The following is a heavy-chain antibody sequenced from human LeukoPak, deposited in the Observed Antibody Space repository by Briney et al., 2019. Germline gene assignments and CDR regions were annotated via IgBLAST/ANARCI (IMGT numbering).Heavy chain of an antibody. CDR3: AKDLYDSSGYWQYGMDV. Sequence: GGSLRLSCAASGFTFNSYNMNWVRQAPGKGLEWVSYISSDSSTIFYADSVKGRFTISRDNVKNSLFLQLNSLRAEDTAVYYCAKDLYDSSGYWQYGMDVWGQGTTVTVSS. CDR2: ISSDSSTI. CDR1: GFTFNSYN. J-gene: IGHJ6*02. V-gene: IGHV3-48*01. D-gene: IGHD3-22*01.